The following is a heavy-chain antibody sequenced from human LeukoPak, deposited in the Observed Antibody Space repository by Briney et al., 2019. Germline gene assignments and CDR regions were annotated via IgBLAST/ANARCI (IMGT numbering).Heavy chain of an antibody. CDR3: ARDQFVVPAATGVGDFDY. CDR1: GFTFSSYW. J-gene: IGHJ4*02. CDR2: IKQEGSEK. V-gene: IGHV3-7*01. Sequence: PGGSLRLSCGVSGFTFSSYWMTWVRQAPGRGLEWVAKIKQEGSEKYYVDSVKGRFTVSRDNAKNSLYLQMNSLRAEDTAVYYCARDQFVVPAATGVGDFDYWGQGTLVTVSS. D-gene: IGHD2-2*01.